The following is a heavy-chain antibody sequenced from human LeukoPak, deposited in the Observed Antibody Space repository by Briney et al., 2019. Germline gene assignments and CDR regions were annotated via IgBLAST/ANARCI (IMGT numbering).Heavy chain of an antibody. J-gene: IGHJ6*03. CDR2: IGTAGDT. CDR1: GFTFSRYD. D-gene: IGHD1-26*01. CDR3: VRAPPGSRAFHYSYMDV. V-gene: IGHV3-13*01. Sequence: TGGSLRLSCAASGFTFSRYDMHWVRQVTGKGLEWVSTIGTAGDTYYPDSVKGRFTISRENAENSLYLQMSSLRAGDTALYYCVRAPPGSRAFHYSYMDVWGKGTTVTISS.